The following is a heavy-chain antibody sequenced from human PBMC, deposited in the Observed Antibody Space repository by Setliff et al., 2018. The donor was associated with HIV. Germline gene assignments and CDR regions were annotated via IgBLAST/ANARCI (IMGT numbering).Heavy chain of an antibody. J-gene: IGHJ5*02. Sequence: PSETLSLTCFVSGGSLSGYYWSWIRQPPGKGLEWIGEINHSGSTNYNPSLKSRVTMSVDTSNNQFSLKLNSVTAADTAVYYCARFSNTLNWFDPWGQGTLVTVSS. CDR3: ARFSNTLNWFDP. V-gene: IGHV4-34*01. CDR1: GGSLSGYY. CDR2: INHSGST. D-gene: IGHD4-4*01.